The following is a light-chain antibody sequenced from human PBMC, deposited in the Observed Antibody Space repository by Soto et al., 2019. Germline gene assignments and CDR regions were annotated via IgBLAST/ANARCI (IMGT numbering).Light chain of an antibody. CDR3: QQYNTYSPLT. CDR2: DAS. Sequence: MQVTQSASKLSVSDGESVTITCQARQSIXSWLAWCKAKLGRAPRPLIXDASSLGSGVPSRFSGSGYGREFTLTISSLQPDYFSTYYCQQYNTYSPLTFGGGTKVDI. V-gene: IGKV1-5*01. CDR1: QSIXSW. J-gene: IGKJ4*01.